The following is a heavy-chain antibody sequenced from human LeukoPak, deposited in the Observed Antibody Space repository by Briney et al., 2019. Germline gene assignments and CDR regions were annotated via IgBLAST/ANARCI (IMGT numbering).Heavy chain of an antibody. D-gene: IGHD5-18*01. J-gene: IGHJ6*02. V-gene: IGHV1-69*04. CDR1: GGTFSSSA. Sequence: SVKVSCKTSGGTFSSSAITWVRQASGQGLEWMGRIIPVLNITTYAQKFQGSVTITADTSTSTVYMELSSLRSEETAVYYCARDQGLTAPPPYGLDVWGQGTTVIVSS. CDR2: IIPVLNIT. CDR3: ARDQGLTAPPPYGLDV.